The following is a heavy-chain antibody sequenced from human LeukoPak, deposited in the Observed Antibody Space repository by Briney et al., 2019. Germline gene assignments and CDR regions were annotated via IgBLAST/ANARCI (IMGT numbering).Heavy chain of an antibody. Sequence: VASVKVSCKASGYTFTSYGISWVRQAPGQGLEWMGWISAYNGNTNYAQKLQGRVTMTTDTSTSTAYMELRSLRSDDTAVYYCARDRESEVWFGELLALRGYLDYWGQGTLVTVSS. D-gene: IGHD3-10*01. CDR3: ARDRESEVWFGELLALRGYLDY. V-gene: IGHV1-18*01. CDR2: ISAYNGNT. J-gene: IGHJ4*02. CDR1: GYTFTSYG.